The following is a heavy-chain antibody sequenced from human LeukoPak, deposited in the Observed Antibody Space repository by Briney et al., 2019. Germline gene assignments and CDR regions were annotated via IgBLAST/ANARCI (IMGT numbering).Heavy chain of an antibody. V-gene: IGHV1-69*04. Sequence: SVKVSCKASGDVFNNFAFGWVRQAPGQGLEWVGRIIPVLDISNYAQRFQGRVTVTADKSTSTAYMELRSLSSDDTAVYYCARSGTGYSSGWPLFDYWGQGTLITVSS. J-gene: IGHJ4*02. CDR3: ARSGTGYSSGWPLFDY. CDR1: GDVFNNFA. CDR2: IIPVLDIS. D-gene: IGHD6-19*01.